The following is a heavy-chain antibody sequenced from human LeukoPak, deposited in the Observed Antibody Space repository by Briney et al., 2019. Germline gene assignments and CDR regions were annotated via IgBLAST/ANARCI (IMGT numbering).Heavy chain of an antibody. CDR1: GFTFSDYW. CDR2: INTDGSST. J-gene: IGHJ4*02. V-gene: IGHV3-74*01. D-gene: IGHD3-22*01. Sequence: GGSLRLSCAASGFTFSDYWMHWVRQAPGKGLVWVSRINTDGSSTAYADSVKGRFTISRDNAKNTLYLQMNSLRAEDTAVYYCASRFYYDSSGYPYYFDYWGQGTLVTVSS. CDR3: ASRFYYDSSGYPYYFDY.